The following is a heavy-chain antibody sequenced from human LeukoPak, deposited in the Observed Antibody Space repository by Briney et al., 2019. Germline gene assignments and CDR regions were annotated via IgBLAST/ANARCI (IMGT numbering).Heavy chain of an antibody. Sequence: PSETLSLTCTVSGGSINNYYWNWIRQPPGKGLEWIGYIYYSGSTNYNPSLKSRVTISLDTSNNQFSLNLSSVTAADTAVYYCARATLSTRTAFDIWGQGTMVTVSP. CDR2: IYYSGST. J-gene: IGHJ3*02. D-gene: IGHD2-2*01. CDR3: ARATLSTRTAFDI. V-gene: IGHV4-59*01. CDR1: GGSINNYY.